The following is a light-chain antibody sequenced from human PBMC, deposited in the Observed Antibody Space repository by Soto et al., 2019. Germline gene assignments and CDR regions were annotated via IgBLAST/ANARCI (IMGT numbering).Light chain of an antibody. J-gene: IGKJ1*01. CDR3: QQSYSIQRT. CDR1: QSISSY. Sequence: DIQMTQSPSSLSASVGDRVTITFRASQSISSYLNWYQQKPGKAPKLLIYAASSLQSGVPSRLSVSGSERGLALGISSLQPEDFATYYCQQSYSIQRTVGQGPKVDIK. V-gene: IGKV1-39*01. CDR2: AAS.